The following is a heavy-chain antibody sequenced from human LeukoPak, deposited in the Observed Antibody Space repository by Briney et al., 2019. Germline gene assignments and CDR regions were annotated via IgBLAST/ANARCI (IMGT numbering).Heavy chain of an antibody. CDR3: AKLGGGTDNWFDP. CDR2: IYYSGTT. CDR1: GGSISSYY. Sequence: SETLSLTCTVSGGSISSYYWSWIRQPPGKGLEWIGYIYYSGTTDYNPSLKSRLTISVDRSKNLFSLKLSSMTAADTAVYYCAKLGGGTDNWFDPWGQGTLVTVSS. J-gene: IGHJ5*02. V-gene: IGHV4-59*01. D-gene: IGHD1-7*01.